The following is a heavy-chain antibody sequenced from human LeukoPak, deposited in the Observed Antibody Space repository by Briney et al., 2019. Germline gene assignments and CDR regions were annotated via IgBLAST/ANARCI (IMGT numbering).Heavy chain of an antibody. CDR3: ATHSSGCYYVNPLWQH. D-gene: IGHD3-22*01. CDR2: FDPEDGET. V-gene: IGHV1-24*01. CDR1: GYILTELS. Sequence: ASVKVSCKVSGYILTELSMHWVRQAPGKGLEWMGGFDPEDGETIYAQKFQGRITMTEDTSTDTAYMELSSLRSEDTAVYYCATHSSGCYYVNPLWQHWGQGTLVTVSS. J-gene: IGHJ1*01.